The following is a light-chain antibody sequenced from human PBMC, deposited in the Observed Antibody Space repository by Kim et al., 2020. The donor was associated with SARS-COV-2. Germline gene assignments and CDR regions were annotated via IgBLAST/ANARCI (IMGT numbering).Light chain of an antibody. Sequence: QAGLTQPPSVSKDLRQTATLTCTGNSNNVGNQGAAWLQQHQGHPPKLLSYRNDNRPSGISERFSASRSGNTASLTITGLQPEDEADYYCSAWDGSLITWVFGGGTQLTVL. CDR2: RND. CDR3: SAWDGSLITWV. V-gene: IGLV10-54*04. J-gene: IGLJ3*02. CDR1: SNNVGNQG.